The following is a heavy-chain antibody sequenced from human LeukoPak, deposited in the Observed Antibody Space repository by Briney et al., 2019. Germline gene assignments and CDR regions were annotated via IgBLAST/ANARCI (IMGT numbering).Heavy chain of an antibody. J-gene: IGHJ4*02. V-gene: IGHV3-23*01. CDR1: GFTFSSYA. CDR3: ASPVRYSSGWPPFDY. D-gene: IGHD6-19*01. CDR2: ISGSGGST. Sequence: GGSLRLSRAASGFTFSSYAMSWVRQAPPKGLDWVSAISGSGGSTYYAASVKVRFTISRDNSKNTLYLQMNSLRAEDTAVYYCASPVRYSSGWPPFDYWGQGTLVTVSS.